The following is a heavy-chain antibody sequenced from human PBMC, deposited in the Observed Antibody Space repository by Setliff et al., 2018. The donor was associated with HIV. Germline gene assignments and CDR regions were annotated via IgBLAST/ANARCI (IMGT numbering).Heavy chain of an antibody. CDR3: AKMDVVVIPAAIRN. Sequence: GGSLRLSCAASGFTFSSYSMNWVRQAPGKGLEWVSSISSSSSYIYYADSVKGRFTISRDNAKNSLYLQMNSLRAEDTAVYYCAKMDVVVIPAAIRNWGQGTLVTVSS. J-gene: IGHJ4*02. CDR1: GFTFSSYS. D-gene: IGHD2-2*01. V-gene: IGHV3-21*01. CDR2: ISSSSSYI.